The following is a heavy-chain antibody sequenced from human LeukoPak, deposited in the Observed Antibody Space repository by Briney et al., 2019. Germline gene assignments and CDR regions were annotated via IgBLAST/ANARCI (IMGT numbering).Heavy chain of an antibody. J-gene: IGHJ4*02. D-gene: IGHD3-22*01. V-gene: IGHV1-69*01. CDR2: IIPIFGTA. CDR3: ARVSSGYIDY. CDR1: GGTFSSYA. Sequence: SVTVSCTASGGTFSSYAISWVRQAPGQGLEWMGGIIPIFGTANYAQKFQGRVTITADESTGTAYMELSSLRSEDTAVYYCARVSSGYIDYWGQGTLVTVSS.